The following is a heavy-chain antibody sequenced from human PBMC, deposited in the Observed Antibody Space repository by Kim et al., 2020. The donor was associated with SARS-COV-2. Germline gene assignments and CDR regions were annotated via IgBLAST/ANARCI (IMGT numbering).Heavy chain of an antibody. V-gene: IGHV1-2*02. CDR3: ARGEYFIAAAGTSWFDP. CDR2: INPNSGGT. CDR1: GYTFTGYY. J-gene: IGHJ5*02. Sequence: ASVKVSCKASGYTFTGYYMHWVRQAPGQGLEWMGWINPNSGGTNYAQKFQGRVTMTRDTSISTAYMELSRLRSDDTAVYYCARGEYFIAAAGTSWFDPWGQGTLVTVSS. D-gene: IGHD6-13*01.